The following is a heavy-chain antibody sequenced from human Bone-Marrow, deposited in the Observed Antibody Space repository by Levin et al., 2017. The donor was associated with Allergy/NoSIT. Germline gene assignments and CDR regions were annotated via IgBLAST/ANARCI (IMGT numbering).Heavy chain of an antibody. J-gene: IGHJ6*02. CDR3: AKAHGGRYYYYYGMDV. Sequence: SGGSLRLSCAASGFTFDDYAMHWVRQAPGKGLVWVSGISWNSGSIGYADSVKGRFTISRDNAKNSLYLQMNSLRAEDTALYYCAKAHGGRYYYYYGMDVWGQGTTVTVSS. V-gene: IGHV3-9*01. D-gene: IGHD3-10*01. CDR1: GFTFDDYA. CDR2: ISWNSGSI.